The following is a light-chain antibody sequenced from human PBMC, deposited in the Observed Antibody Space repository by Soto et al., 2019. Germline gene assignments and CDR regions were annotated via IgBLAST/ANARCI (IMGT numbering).Light chain of an antibody. V-gene: IGLV2-11*01. Sequence: QSALTQPRSVSGSPGQSVTISCTGTISDVGGYNYVSWYQQHPGKAPELMIYDVSKRPSGVPDRFSGSKSGNTASLTISGLRAEDEADYYCCSYAGSYTFYVFGTGTKVTVL. CDR3: CSYAGSYTFYV. CDR2: DVS. CDR1: ISDVGGYNY. J-gene: IGLJ1*01.